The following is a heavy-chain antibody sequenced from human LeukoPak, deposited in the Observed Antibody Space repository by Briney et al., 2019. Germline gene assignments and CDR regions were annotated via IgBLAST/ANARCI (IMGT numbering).Heavy chain of an antibody. V-gene: IGHV4-34*01. CDR1: GGSFSDYF. Sequence: SETLSLTCAVYGGSFSDYFWGWIRQPPGKGLEWIGEINHSGRTYYNPSLKSRVTISVDTSRNQFSLNLSSVTAADTAVYYCARDVVVVPAAIHYGMDVWGQGTTVTVSS. J-gene: IGHJ6*02. D-gene: IGHD2-2*01. CDR3: ARDVVVVPAAIHYGMDV. CDR2: INHSGRT.